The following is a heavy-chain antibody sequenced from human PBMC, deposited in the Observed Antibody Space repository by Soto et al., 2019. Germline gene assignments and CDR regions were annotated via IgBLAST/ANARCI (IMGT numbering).Heavy chain of an antibody. Sequence: SETLSLTCAVSGGSISSSNWWSWVRQPPGKGLEWIGEIYHSGSTNYNPSLKSRVTISVDKSKNQFSLKLSSVTAADTAVDYWARAVAGTLSGRAFDSWGRGTLVPVSS. V-gene: IGHV4-4*02. CDR1: GGSISSSNW. CDR2: IYHSGST. D-gene: IGHD6-19*01. J-gene: IGHJ4*02. CDR3: ARAVAGTLSGRAFDS.